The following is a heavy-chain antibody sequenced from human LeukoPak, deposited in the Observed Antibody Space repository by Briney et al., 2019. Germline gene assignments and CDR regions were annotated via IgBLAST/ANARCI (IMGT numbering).Heavy chain of an antibody. CDR3: ARPLRFLEWSDAFDI. V-gene: IGHV1-69*05. Sequence: ASVKVSCKASGGTFSSYAISWVRQAPGQGLEWMGGIIPIFGTANYAQKFQGRVTITTDESTSTAYMELSSLRSEDTAVYYCARPLRFLEWSDAFDIWGQGTMVTVSS. D-gene: IGHD3-3*01. J-gene: IGHJ3*02. CDR2: IIPIFGTA. CDR1: GGTFSSYA.